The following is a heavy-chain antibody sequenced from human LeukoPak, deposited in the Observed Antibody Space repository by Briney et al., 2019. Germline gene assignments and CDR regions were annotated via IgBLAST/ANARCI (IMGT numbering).Heavy chain of an antibody. J-gene: IGHJ4*02. D-gene: IGHD6-19*01. CDR2: ISAYNGNT. V-gene: IGHV1-18*01. Sequence: SVTVPCKASAYTFTRYGIRWVRQAPGEWLEWMGWISAYNGNTNYAQKLQGRVTMTTDTSTSTAYMELRSLRSDDTAVYYCARGSSGWWYFDYWGQGTLVTVSS. CDR1: AYTFTRYG. CDR3: ARGSSGWWYFDY.